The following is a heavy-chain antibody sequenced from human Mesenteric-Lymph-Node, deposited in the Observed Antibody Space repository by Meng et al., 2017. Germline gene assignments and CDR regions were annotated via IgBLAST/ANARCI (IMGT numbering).Heavy chain of an antibody. Sequence: SQTLSLTCAISGDSVSSNSAAWNWIRQSPSRGLEWLGRTYYRSKWYNDYAVSVKSRITINPDTSKNQFSLQLNSVTPEDTAVYYCAREGGIVVVPAVKGWFDPWGQGTQVTVSS. CDR1: GDSVSSNSAA. J-gene: IGHJ5*02. V-gene: IGHV6-1*01. CDR2: TYYRSKWYN. CDR3: AREGGIVVVPAVKGWFDP. D-gene: IGHD2-2*01.